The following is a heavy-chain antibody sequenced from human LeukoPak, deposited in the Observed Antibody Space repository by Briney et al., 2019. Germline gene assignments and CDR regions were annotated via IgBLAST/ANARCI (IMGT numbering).Heavy chain of an antibody. J-gene: IGHJ4*02. CDR1: GGSISNYY. CDR3: ARDKSNYAY. V-gene: IGHV4-59*01. CDR2: IYYSGST. Sequence: SETLSLTCTVSGGSISNYYWSWIRQPPGKGLEWIGYIYYSGSTNYNPSPKSRVTISVDTSKNQFSLRLSSVTAADTAVYYCARDKSNYAYWGQGTLVTVSS. D-gene: IGHD5-24*01.